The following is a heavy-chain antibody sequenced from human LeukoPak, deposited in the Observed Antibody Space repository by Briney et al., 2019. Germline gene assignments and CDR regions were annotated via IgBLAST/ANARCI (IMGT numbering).Heavy chain of an antibody. V-gene: IGHV1-69*04. Sequence: SVKVSCKASGGTFSSYAISWVRQAPGQGLEGMGRIIPIFGIANYAQKFQGRVTITADKSTSTAYMELSSLRSEDTAVYYCARLGYCSGGSCSWDYFDYWGQGTLVTVSS. CDR2: IIPIFGIA. D-gene: IGHD2-15*01. CDR3: ARLGYCSGGSCSWDYFDY. J-gene: IGHJ4*02. CDR1: GGTFSSYA.